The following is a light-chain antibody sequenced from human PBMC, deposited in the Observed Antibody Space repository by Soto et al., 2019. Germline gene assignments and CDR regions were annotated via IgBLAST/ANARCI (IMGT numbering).Light chain of an antibody. Sequence: ENVLTQSPGTLSLSPGERASLSCRASQHITSIYLAWYQQKPGRAPRLLVYGTSNRATGIPDRFSGSGSGTDFTLTISRLEPDDCAVYYCQEASTLPWTFGQGTKVDIK. CDR1: QHITSIY. CDR2: GTS. V-gene: IGKV3-20*01. CDR3: QEASTLPWT. J-gene: IGKJ1*01.